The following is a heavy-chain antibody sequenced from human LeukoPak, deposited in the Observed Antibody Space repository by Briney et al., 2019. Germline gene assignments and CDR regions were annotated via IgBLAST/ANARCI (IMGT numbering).Heavy chain of an antibody. J-gene: IGHJ4*02. Sequence: SETLSLTCAVSGGSISSYYWSWIRQPPGKGLEWIGYIYYSGSTNYNPSLKSRVTISVDTSKNQFSLKLSSVTAADTAVYYCAREDDSSGYHFDYWGQGTLVTVSS. CDR1: GGSISSYY. CDR3: AREDDSSGYHFDY. CDR2: IYYSGST. D-gene: IGHD3-22*01. V-gene: IGHV4-59*01.